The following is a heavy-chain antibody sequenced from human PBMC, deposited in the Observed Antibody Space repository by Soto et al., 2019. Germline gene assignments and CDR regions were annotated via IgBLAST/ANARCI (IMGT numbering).Heavy chain of an antibody. CDR2: TYYRSKWYN. V-gene: IGHV6-1*01. CDR3: ARGLALSGSYLRAFDS. J-gene: IGHJ4*02. Sequence: SQTLSLTCAFSGDSVSSNSAAWNWIRQSPSRGLEWLGRTYYRSKWYNDYTVSVKSRITINPDTSKKQFSLQLNFVTPEDTVVYYCARGLALSGSYLRAFDSWGQGTLVTVSS. CDR1: GDSVSSNSAA. D-gene: IGHD1-26*01.